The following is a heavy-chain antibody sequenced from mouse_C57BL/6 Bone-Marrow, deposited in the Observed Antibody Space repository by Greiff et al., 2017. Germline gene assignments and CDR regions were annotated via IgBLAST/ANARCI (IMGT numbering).Heavy chain of an antibody. Sequence: EVKLVESGPGLVKPSQSLSLTCSVTGYSITSGYYWNWIRQFPGNKLEWMGYISYDGSNNYNPSLKNRISITRDTSKNQFFLKLNSVTTEDTATYYCARRRSTMITYFDYWGQGTTLTVSS. CDR3: ARRRSTMITYFDY. V-gene: IGHV3-6*01. CDR1: GYSITSGYY. J-gene: IGHJ2*01. CDR2: ISYDGSN. D-gene: IGHD2-4*01.